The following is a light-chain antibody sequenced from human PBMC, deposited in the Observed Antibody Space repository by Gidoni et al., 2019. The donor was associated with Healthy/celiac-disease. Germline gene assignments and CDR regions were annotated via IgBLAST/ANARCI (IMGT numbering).Light chain of an antibody. J-gene: IGLJ3*02. CDR2: YVS. CDR3: SSYTSSSTLWV. V-gene: IGLV2-14*01. Sequence: QSALTQPASVSGSPGQSITISCTGTSSDVGGYNYVSWYPQHPGKAPKLLIYYVSNRPSGVSNRFSGSKSGNTASLTISGLQAEDEADYYCSSYTSSSTLWVFGGGTKLTVL. CDR1: SSDVGGYNY.